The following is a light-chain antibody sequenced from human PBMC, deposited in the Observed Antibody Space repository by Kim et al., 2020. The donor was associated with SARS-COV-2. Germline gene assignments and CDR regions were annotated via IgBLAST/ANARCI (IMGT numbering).Light chain of an antibody. J-gene: IGKJ5*01. V-gene: IGKV3-11*01. CDR3: QQRSNWPTT. Sequence: EIALTQSPVTLSLSPGERATLSCRASETIGNFLAWYQQRPGQAPRLLIYDASNRATGIPARFSGSGSGTDFTLTISSLEPEDFALYYCQQRSNWPTTFGQGTRLEIK. CDR2: DAS. CDR1: ETIGNF.